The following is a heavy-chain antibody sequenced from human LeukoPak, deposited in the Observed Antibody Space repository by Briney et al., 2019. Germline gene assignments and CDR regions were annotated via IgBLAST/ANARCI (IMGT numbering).Heavy chain of an antibody. CDR3: ARDPPYYYDSSGYSGNWFDP. V-gene: IGHV4-34*01. D-gene: IGHD3-22*01. Sequence: SETLSLTCAVYGGSFSGYYWGWIRQPPGKGLEWSGSIHYSGSTYYNPSLKSRVTISVDTSKNQFSLKLTSVTAADTAVYYCARDPPYYYDSSGYSGNWFDPWGQGTLVTVSS. CDR2: IHYSGST. J-gene: IGHJ5*02. CDR1: GGSFSGYY.